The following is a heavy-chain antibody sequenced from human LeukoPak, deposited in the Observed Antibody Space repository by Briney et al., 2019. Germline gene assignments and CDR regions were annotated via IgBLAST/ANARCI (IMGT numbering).Heavy chain of an antibody. CDR3: ASGGFLGGNFWGYYFDY. CDR2: IYYSGST. D-gene: IGHD4-23*01. J-gene: IGHJ4*02. CDR1: GGSISSYY. Sequence: SETLSLTSTVSGGSISSYYWSWIRQPPGKGLEWIGYIYYSGSTNYNPSLKSRVTISVDTSKTHFSLKLSSVTAADTAVYYCASGGFLGGNFWGYYFDYWGQGTLVTVSS. V-gene: IGHV4-59*08.